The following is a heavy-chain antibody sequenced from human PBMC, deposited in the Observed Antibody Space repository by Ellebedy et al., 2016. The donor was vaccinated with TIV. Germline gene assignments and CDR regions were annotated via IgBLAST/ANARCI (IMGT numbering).Heavy chain of an antibody. CDR1: GFTFSGYW. V-gene: IGHV3-7*03. CDR2: IKEDGSEA. Sequence: GESLKISCAASGFTFSGYWMSWVRQAPGKGLEWVGNIKEDGSEAYYVDSVKDRFTISRDNAKNSLYLQMSNLRAEDTAVFYCARAGGRHSTGSGFYWGQGTRVTVST. CDR3: ARAGGRHSTGSGFY. D-gene: IGHD2-2*01. J-gene: IGHJ4*02.